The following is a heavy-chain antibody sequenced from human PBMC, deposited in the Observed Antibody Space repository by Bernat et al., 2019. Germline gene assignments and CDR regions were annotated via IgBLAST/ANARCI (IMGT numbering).Heavy chain of an antibody. V-gene: IGHV1-18*01. CDR2: ISAYNGNT. J-gene: IGHJ6*02. Sequence: QVQLVQSGAEVKKPGASVKVSCKASGYTFTSYGISWVRQAPGQGLEWMGWISAYNGNTNYAPKLQGRVTMTTDTSTSTAYMELRSLRSDDTAVYYCARGSVRFCSGGDCYPYYYYGMDVWGQGTTVTVSS. CDR1: GYTFTSYG. D-gene: IGHD2-15*01. CDR3: ARGSVRFCSGGDCYPYYYYGMDV.